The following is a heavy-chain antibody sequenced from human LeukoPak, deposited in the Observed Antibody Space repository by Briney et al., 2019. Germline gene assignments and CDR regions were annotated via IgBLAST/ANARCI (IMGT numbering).Heavy chain of an antibody. V-gene: IGHV1-69*13. CDR1: GGTFSSYA. Sequence: ASVKVSCKASGGTFSSYAISWVRQAPGQGLEWMGGIIPIFGTANYAQKFQGRVTITADESTSTAYMELSGLRSEDTAVYYCARVSQQGYYFDYWGQGTLVTVSS. D-gene: IGHD1/OR15-1a*01. J-gene: IGHJ4*02. CDR2: IIPIFGTA. CDR3: ARVSQQGYYFDY.